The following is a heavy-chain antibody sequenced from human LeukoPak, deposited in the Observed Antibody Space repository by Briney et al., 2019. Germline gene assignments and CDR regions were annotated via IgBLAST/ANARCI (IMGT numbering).Heavy chain of an antibody. V-gene: IGHV3-30*02. CDR2: IRYDGSNK. D-gene: IGHD6-13*01. CDR3: ARYSSSWHRYFQH. J-gene: IGHJ1*01. Sequence: GGSLRLSCAASGFTFSSYGMHWVRQAPGKGLEWVAFIRYDGSNKYYADSVKGRFTISRDNSKNTLYLQMNSLRAEDTAVYYCARYSSSWHRYFQHWGQGTLVTVSS. CDR1: GFTFSSYG.